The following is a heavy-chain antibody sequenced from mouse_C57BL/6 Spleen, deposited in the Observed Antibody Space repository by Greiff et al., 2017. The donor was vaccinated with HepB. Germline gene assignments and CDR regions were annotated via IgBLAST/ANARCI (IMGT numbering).Heavy chain of an antibody. J-gene: IGHJ4*01. V-gene: IGHV1-55*01. Sequence: QVQLQLPGAELVKPGASVKMSCKASGYTFTSYWITWVKQRPGQGLEWIGDIYPGSGSTNYNEKFKSKATLTVDTSSSTAYMQLSSLTSEDSAVYYCARQDYGSRFYAMDYWGQGTSVTVSS. D-gene: IGHD1-1*01. CDR3: ARQDYGSRFYAMDY. CDR1: GYTFTSYW. CDR2: IYPGSGST.